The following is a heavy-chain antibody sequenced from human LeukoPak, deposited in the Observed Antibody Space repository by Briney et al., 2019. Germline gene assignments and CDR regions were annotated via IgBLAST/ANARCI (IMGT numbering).Heavy chain of an antibody. V-gene: IGHV1-69*13. CDR1: GYTFTSYG. Sequence: ASVKVSCKASGYTFTSYGISWVRQAPGQGLEWMGGIIPIFGTANYAQKFQGRVTITADESTSTAYMELSSLRSEDTAVYYCARGSRLGLDDYWGQGTLVTVSS. D-gene: IGHD3-9*01. J-gene: IGHJ4*02. CDR3: ARGSRLGLDDY. CDR2: IIPIFGTA.